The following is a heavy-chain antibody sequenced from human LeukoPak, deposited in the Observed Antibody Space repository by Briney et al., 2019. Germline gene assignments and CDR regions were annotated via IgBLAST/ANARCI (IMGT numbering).Heavy chain of an antibody. J-gene: IGHJ4*02. V-gene: IGHV1-69*04. CDR3: AINYGSGSYPFDY. CDR1: GGTFSSYA. CDR2: IIPILGIA. Sequence: ASVKVSCKASGGTFSSYAISWVRQVPGQGLEWMGRIIPILGIANYAQKFQGRVTITADKSTSTAYMELSSLRSEDTAVYYCAINYGSGSYPFDYWGQGTLVTVSS. D-gene: IGHD3-10*01.